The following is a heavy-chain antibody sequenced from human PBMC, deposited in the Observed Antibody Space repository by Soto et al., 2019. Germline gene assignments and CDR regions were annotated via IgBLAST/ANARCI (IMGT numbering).Heavy chain of an antibody. CDR1: GGSISSSNW. D-gene: IGHD4-17*01. V-gene: IGHV4-4*02. Sequence: SEPLSLTCAVSGGSISSSNWWSWVRQPPGKGLEWIGEIYHSGSTNYNPSLKSRVTISVDKSKNQFSLKLSSVTAADTAVYYCARDYGGNSGWDYWGQGTLVIV. J-gene: IGHJ4*02. CDR2: IYHSGST. CDR3: ARDYGGNSGWDY.